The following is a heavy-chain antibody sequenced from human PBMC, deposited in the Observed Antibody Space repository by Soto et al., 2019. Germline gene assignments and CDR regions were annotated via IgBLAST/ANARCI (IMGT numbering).Heavy chain of an antibody. CDR2: IKSKTDGGTT. CDR1: GFTFSNAW. CDR3: TTEPWGSYRPDY. D-gene: IGHD3-16*02. V-gene: IGHV3-15*07. J-gene: IGHJ4*02. Sequence: GGSLRLSCAASGFTFSNAWMNWVRQAPGKGLEWVGRIKSKTDGGTTDYATPVKGRFTISRDDSKNTLYLQMNSLKTEDTAVYYCTTEPWGSYRPDYWGQGTLVTVSS.